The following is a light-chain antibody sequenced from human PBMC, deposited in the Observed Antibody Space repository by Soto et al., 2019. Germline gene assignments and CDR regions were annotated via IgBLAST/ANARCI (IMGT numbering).Light chain of an antibody. CDR1: SSDVGAYNY. V-gene: IGLV2-14*01. CDR2: DVS. CDR3: SSYTSSSTLI. J-gene: IGLJ2*01. Sequence: QSALTQPASVSGSPGQSITISCTGTSSDVGAYNYVSWYQQHPGKVPKLMIYDVSNRPSGVSNRFSASKSGNTASLTISGLQPEDEADYYCSSYTSSSTLIFGGGTQLTVL.